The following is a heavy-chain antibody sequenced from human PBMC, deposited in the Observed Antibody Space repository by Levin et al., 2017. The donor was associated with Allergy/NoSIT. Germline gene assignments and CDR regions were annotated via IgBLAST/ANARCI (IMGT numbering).Heavy chain of an antibody. D-gene: IGHD2-15*01. CDR1: GGYITSNNW. CDR3: APLGFCSGGDCYSGRY. Sequence: SETLSLTCSVSGGYITSNNWWSWVRQPPGKGLEWIGEIFHSGTTNYNPSLKSRVTMSIDKSKNQFSLKLTSATAADTAIYYWAPLGFCSGGDCYSGRYWGRGTLVTVSS. J-gene: IGHJ4*02. CDR2: IFHSGTT. V-gene: IGHV4-4*02.